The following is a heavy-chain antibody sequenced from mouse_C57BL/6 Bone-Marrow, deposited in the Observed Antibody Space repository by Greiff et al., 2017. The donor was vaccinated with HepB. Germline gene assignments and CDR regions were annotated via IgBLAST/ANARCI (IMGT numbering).Heavy chain of an antibody. D-gene: IGHD3-2*02. CDR1: GYTFTSYW. V-gene: IGHV1-59*01. CDR2: IDPSDSYT. CDR3: ARRDSSGYSSFAY. J-gene: IGHJ3*01. Sequence: VQLQQSGTVLARPGASVKMSCKTSGYTFTSYWMHWVKQRPGQGLEWIGVIDPSDSYTNYNQKFKGKATLTVDTSSSTAYMQLSSLTSEDSAVYYCARRDSSGYSSFAYWGQGTLVTVSA.